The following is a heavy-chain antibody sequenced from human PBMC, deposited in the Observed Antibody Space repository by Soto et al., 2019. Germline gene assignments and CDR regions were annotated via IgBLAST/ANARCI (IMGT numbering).Heavy chain of an antibody. J-gene: IGHJ6*03. V-gene: IGHV1-18*01. Sequence: QARLVQSGVEVKKPGASVRVSCKASGYSFTNYGITWVRQAPGQGFEWMGWISAYNGNTNYAQKFQGRVTLTTDASTSTAYLELRSLRSDDTAVYYCARDRGVAPPVAGTTHYYYYMDVWGKGTTVTVSS. CDR1: GYSFTNYG. CDR2: ISAYNGNT. CDR3: ARDRGVAPPVAGTTHYYYYMDV. D-gene: IGHD1-1*01.